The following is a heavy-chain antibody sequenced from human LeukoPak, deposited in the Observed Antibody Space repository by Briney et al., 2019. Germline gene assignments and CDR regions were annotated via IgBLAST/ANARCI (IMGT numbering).Heavy chain of an antibody. Sequence: ASVKVSCKASGGTFSSYAISWVRQAPGQGLEWMGRIVPILGIANYAQKFQGRVTITADKSTSTAYMELSSLRSEDTAVYYCARLGSGWYFDLWGRGTLVTVSS. CDR1: GGTFSSYA. V-gene: IGHV1-69*04. CDR3: ARLGSGWYFDL. CDR2: IVPILGIA. J-gene: IGHJ2*01. D-gene: IGHD3-10*01.